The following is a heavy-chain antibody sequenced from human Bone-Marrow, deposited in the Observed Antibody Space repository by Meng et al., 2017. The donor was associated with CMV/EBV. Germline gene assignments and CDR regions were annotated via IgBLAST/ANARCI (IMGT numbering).Heavy chain of an antibody. Sequence: CPAPPFSLGGYWWHCFLQAPGKALGWVQSIYADGSSDTDPDCRKGRSTTFTNTDNNSLLQQTTSLRAEDTAVYYYAKRSLAEAAFDSWGQGTLVTVSS. J-gene: IGHJ4*02. CDR2: IYADGSSD. CDR3: AKRSLAEAAFDS. D-gene: IGHD6-19*01. V-gene: IGHV3-74*01. CDR1: PFSLGGYW.